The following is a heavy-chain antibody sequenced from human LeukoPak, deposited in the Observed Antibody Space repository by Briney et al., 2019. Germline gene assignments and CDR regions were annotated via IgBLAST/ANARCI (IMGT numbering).Heavy chain of an antibody. D-gene: IGHD6-19*01. CDR2: ISSSSSYI. J-gene: IGHJ3*02. Sequence: GGSLRLSCAASGFTFSRYSMNWVRQAPGKGLEWVSSISSSSSYIYYADPLKGRFTISRDNARNSLYLQMNSLRAEDTAVYYCAKGVLGQWLVDAFDIWGQGTMVTVSS. CDR3: AKGVLGQWLVDAFDI. CDR1: GFTFSRYS. V-gene: IGHV3-21*01.